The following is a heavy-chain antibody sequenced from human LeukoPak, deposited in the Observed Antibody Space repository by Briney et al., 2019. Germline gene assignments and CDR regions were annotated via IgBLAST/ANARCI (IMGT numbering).Heavy chain of an antibody. V-gene: IGHV1-69*13. J-gene: IGHJ6*02. CDR3: TTRACHAGGCSSSFYYYYGLHF. Sequence: SVNDSLKACGNINRNYVGSWLGPAPGQGWDWVGGINPIFGTADCAQKFQGRVTITADQSTSTTYMALSSLKSEDTATYYCTTRACHAGGCSSSFYYYYGLHFWGQGTTVSVSS. CDR1: GNINRNYV. D-gene: IGHD3-16*01. CDR2: INPIFGTA.